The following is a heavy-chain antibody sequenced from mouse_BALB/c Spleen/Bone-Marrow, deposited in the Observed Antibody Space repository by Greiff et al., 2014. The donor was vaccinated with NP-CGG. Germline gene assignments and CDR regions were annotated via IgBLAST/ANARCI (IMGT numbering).Heavy chain of an antibody. CDR3: APYYYGRWFTY. J-gene: IGHJ3*01. V-gene: IGHV14-3*02. CDR1: GFNIKDPY. CDR2: IDPANGNT. Sequence: EVQLVESGAELVKPGASVKLXCTASGFNIKDPYMHWVKQRPEQGLEWIGRIDPANGNTKYDPKLQGKATITADTSSNTAYLQLSSLTSEDTAVYYCAPYYYGRWFTYWGQGTLVTVSA. D-gene: IGHD1-1*01.